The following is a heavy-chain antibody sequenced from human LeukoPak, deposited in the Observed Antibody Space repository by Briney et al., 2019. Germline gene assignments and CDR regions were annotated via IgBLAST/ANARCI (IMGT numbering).Heavy chain of an antibody. CDR1: GYSFADYY. Sequence: ASVKVSCKASGYSFADYYMHWVRQAPGQGLEWMGWIKPNSGGTRSAQKFQGRVTMTRDTSTSTAYMELSSLRYDDTAVYYCATNILVRDIINWFDPWGQGTLVTVSS. V-gene: IGHV1-2*02. CDR2: IKPNSGGT. CDR3: ATNILVRDIINWFDP. D-gene: IGHD3-10*01. J-gene: IGHJ5*02.